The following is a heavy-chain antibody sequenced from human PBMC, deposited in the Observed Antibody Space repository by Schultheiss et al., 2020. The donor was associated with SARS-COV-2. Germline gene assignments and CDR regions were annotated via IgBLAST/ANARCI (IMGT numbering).Heavy chain of an antibody. Sequence: GESLKISCAASGFTFSSYGMHWVRQAPGKGLEWVAVIWYDGSNKYYADSVKGRFTISRDNSKNTLYLQMNSLRAEDTAVYYCARDGVVVVPAAHQVLDYWGQGTLVTVSS. CDR1: GFTFSSYG. V-gene: IGHV3-33*01. J-gene: IGHJ4*02. CDR3: ARDGVVVVPAAHQVLDY. CDR2: IWYDGSNK. D-gene: IGHD2-2*01.